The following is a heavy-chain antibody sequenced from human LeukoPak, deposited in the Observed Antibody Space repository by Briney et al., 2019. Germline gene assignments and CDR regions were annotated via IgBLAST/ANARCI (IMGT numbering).Heavy chain of an antibody. Sequence: GGSLRLSCAASGFTFSDYYMSWIRQAPGKGLEWVSYISSSSSYTNYADSVKGRFTISRDNAKNSLYLQMNSLRAEDTAVYYCARVPERGRGYFDYWGQGTLVTVSS. CDR2: ISSSSSYT. CDR3: ARVPERGRGYFDY. J-gene: IGHJ4*02. CDR1: GFTFSDYY. D-gene: IGHD1-14*01. V-gene: IGHV3-11*06.